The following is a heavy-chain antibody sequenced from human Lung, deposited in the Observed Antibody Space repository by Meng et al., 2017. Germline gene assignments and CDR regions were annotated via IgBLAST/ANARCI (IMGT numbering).Heavy chain of an antibody. CDR1: GYNFPDYY. CDR3: ARDEDISAAGKLFGDY. J-gene: IGHJ4*02. D-gene: IGHD6-25*01. V-gene: IGHV1-2*06. Sequence: QGRLVHSGAEVKKPGASVKVSCKPSGYNFPDYYIHWVRRAPGQGLEWMGRINPKSGDTHYAQKFQARVTMTGDTSISTAYMELSGLRSDDTAMYYCARDEDISAAGKLFGDYWGQGTLVTVSS. CDR2: INPKSGDT.